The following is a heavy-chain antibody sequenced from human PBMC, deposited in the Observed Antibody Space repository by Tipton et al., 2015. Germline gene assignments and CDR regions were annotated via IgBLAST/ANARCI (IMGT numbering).Heavy chain of an antibody. CDR1: GFTFDDYA. CDR3: ARNPSGYTYGQAPWVWCSDL. CDR2: ITWNGGST. D-gene: IGHD5-18*01. Sequence: SLRLSCAASGFTFDDYAMSWVRQAPGKGLEWVSGITWNGGSTGYGDSVKGRFTISRDNAKNSLYLQMNSLRAEDTAFYYCARNPSGYTYGQAPWVWCSDLWGRGTLVTVSS. V-gene: IGHV3-20*04. J-gene: IGHJ2*01.